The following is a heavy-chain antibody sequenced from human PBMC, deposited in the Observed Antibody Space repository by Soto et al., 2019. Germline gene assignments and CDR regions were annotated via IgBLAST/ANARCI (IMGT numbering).Heavy chain of an antibody. CDR2: IFHDGTA. V-gene: IGHV4-4*02. CDR3: ARLVYDTRLNYMYFDF. Sequence: SETLSLTCAVSGVSISSGNWWTGVRQSPQRGLEYIGEIFHDGTANYYPSFERRVAISVDTSKNQFSLKLTSVTAADTAIYFCARLVYDTRLNYMYFDFWGQGTLVTVSS. CDR1: GVSISSGNW. D-gene: IGHD3-10*01. J-gene: IGHJ4*02.